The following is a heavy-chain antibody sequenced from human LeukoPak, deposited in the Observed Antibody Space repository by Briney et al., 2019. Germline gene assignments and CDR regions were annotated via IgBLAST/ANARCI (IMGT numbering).Heavy chain of an antibody. CDR3: ARGGSGTHPLGY. Sequence: SETLSLTCTVSSDSISSYYWSWIRQPAGKGLEWIGRIYTSGSTNYNPSLKSRVTISVDTSKDQLSLKLSSVTAADTAVYYCARGGSGTHPLGYWGQGTLVTVSS. CDR2: IYTSGST. J-gene: IGHJ4*02. V-gene: IGHV4-4*07. CDR1: SDSISSYY. D-gene: IGHD1-26*01.